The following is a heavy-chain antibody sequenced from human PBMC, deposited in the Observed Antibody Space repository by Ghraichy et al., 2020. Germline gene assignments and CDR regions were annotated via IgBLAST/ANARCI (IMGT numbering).Heavy chain of an antibody. CDR3: VRRPDDYIWGTSRPFDH. Sequence: GESLNISCSASGFAFSDYNMYWVRQAPGKGLEYVSGISSNGATTYYADSVKGRFTISRDNPKNTLYFQVSSLRADDTAVYYCVRRPDDYIWGTSRPFDHWGQGTLVTVSS. J-gene: IGHJ4*02. CDR2: ISSNGATT. V-gene: IGHV3-64D*06. D-gene: IGHD3-16*02. CDR1: GFAFSDYN.